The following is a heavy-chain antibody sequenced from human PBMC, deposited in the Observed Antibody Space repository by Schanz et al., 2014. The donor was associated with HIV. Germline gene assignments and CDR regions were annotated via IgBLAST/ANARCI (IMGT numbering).Heavy chain of an antibody. D-gene: IGHD2-15*01. V-gene: IGHV3-9*01. CDR1: GFNFDDFA. Sequence: DVQLVESGGGLVQPGTSLRLSCAVSGFNFDDFAMHWVRQAPGKGLEWVSGISYNDAGIIYADSVKGRFIISRDNAKKSLYLQMNSLRPEDSALYYCAKDHARSVEARMGAMDVWGLGTTVTVPP. CDR3: AKDHARSVEARMGAMDV. CDR2: ISYNDAGI. J-gene: IGHJ6*01.